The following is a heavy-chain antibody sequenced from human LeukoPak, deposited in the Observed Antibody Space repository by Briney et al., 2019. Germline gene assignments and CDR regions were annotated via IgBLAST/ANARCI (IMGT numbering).Heavy chain of an antibody. Sequence: KTGGSLRLSCAASGFTFSRYAMTWVRQAPGKGLEWVSYINTDSSDIHYAGSVKGRFTISRDNARNTLYLQLSSLRAEDSGVYYCARDTFQPGLIDSWGQGTLVTVSS. CDR2: INTDSSDI. J-gene: IGHJ4*02. CDR3: ARDTFQPGLIDS. CDR1: GFTFSRYA. D-gene: IGHD2-2*01. V-gene: IGHV3-21*05.